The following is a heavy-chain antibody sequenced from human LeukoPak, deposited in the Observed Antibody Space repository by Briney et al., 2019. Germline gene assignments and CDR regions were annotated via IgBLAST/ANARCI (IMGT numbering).Heavy chain of an antibody. CDR2: VSSSGSGI. CDR1: GFTFSDYY. J-gene: IGHJ6*04. D-gene: IGHD3-10*01. V-gene: IGHV3-11*04. CDR3: ARTTPGSVDV. Sequence: KSGGSLRLSCAASGFTFSDYYMSWIRQAPGKGLEWLSYVSSSGSGIFYADSVKGRFTMSRDNAKNSLYLQMKSLRAEDTAVYYCARTTPGSVDVWGKGTTVTVSS.